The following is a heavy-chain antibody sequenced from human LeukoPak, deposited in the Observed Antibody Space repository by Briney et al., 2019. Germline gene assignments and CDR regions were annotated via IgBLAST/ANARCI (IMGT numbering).Heavy chain of an antibody. CDR2: ISSSSSYI. Sequence: GGSLRLSCAASGFTFSSYSMNWVRQAPGKGLESVSSISSSSSYIYYADSVKGRFTISRDNAKNSLYLQMNSLRAEDTAVYYCARDKSAARGYYFDYWGQGTLVTVSS. J-gene: IGHJ4*02. D-gene: IGHD6-6*01. V-gene: IGHV3-21*01. CDR1: GFTFSSYS. CDR3: ARDKSAARGYYFDY.